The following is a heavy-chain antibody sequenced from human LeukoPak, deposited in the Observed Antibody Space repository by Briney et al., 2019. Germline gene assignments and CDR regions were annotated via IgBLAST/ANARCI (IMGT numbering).Heavy chain of an antibody. CDR3: VRDPGGQTALDI. Sequence: ASVKVSCKASGYTFTSYGISWVRQAPGQGLEWMGWISAYNGNTNYAQKLQGRVTMTTDTSTSTAYMELRSLTSDDTAVYYCVRDPGGQTALDIWGQGTMVTVSS. D-gene: IGHD3-16*01. J-gene: IGHJ3*02. CDR2: ISAYNGNT. CDR1: GYTFTSYG. V-gene: IGHV1-18*01.